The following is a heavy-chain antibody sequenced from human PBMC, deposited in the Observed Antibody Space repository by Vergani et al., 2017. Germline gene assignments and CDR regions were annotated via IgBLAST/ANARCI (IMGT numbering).Heavy chain of an antibody. V-gene: IGHV4-31*03. D-gene: IGHD3-10*01. Sequence: QVHLQESGPGLVKPSQTLSLTCTVSGGSISSGGYYWSWIRQHPGKGLEWIGYIYYSGSTYYNPSLNSRVTISVDTSKSQCYLKLSSVTAADTAVYYCASNYGSRSYFTNYYYYYMYVWGKGTTVTVSS. CDR1: GGSISSGGYY. CDR2: IYYSGST. J-gene: IGHJ6*03. CDR3: ASNYGSRSYFTNYYYYYMYV.